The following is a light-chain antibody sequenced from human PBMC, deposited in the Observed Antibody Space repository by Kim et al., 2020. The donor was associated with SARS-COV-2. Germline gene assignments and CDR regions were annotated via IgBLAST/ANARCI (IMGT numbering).Light chain of an antibody. CDR3: QAWDSITYVV. J-gene: IGLJ2*01. CDR2: QDS. CDR1: KWGDEN. Sequence: VSPGKKASITCYGDKWGDENACWYQQKPGLSAVLVNYQDSKRPSGIPWRFSGSNSGNTATLTISGTQAMDEADYYCQAWDSITYVVFGGGTQLTVL. V-gene: IGLV3-1*01.